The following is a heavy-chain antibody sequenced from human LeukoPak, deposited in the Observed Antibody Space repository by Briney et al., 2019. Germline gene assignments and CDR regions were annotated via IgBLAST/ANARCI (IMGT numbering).Heavy chain of an antibody. CDR1: AGSISSGGYY. V-gene: IGHV4-61*02. CDR3: ARAAGAAGGQYFDY. Sequence: KASETLSLTCTVSAGSISSGGYYWSWIRQPAGQGLEWIGRIYTNGDTKFNPSLKSRVTMSVDTSKNQLSLKLRPVTAADTAVYYCARAAGAAGGQYFDYWGQGTLVTVSS. J-gene: IGHJ4*02. CDR2: IYTNGDT. D-gene: IGHD6-13*01.